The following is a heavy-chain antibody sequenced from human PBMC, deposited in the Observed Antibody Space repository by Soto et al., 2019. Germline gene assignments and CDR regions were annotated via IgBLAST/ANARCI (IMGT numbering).Heavy chain of an antibody. V-gene: IGHV3-23*01. Sequence: EVQLLESGGGLVQPGGSLRLSCAVSGFSFSNSAMTWVRQAPGKGLEWVSGISGSGDITYNTDSVKGRFAISRDNLKNTLSLQMDSLRAEDTATYYCAKIGQIGNWFFDYCGQGTLVTVSS. CDR2: ISGSGDIT. D-gene: IGHD1-1*01. CDR3: AKIGQIGNWFFDY. CDR1: GFSFSNSA. J-gene: IGHJ4*02.